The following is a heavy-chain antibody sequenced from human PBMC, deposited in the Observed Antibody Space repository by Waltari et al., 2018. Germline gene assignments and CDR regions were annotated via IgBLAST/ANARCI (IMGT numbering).Heavy chain of an antibody. Sequence: EVRLAESGGGLVKPGGALRLSCIACGFEFSDWDMNWVRQTPGTGLEWVSSIGGTHSNIFYAESVKGRFIVSRDNAKSSLYLQMDNLRAEDSGLYYCTRDLYGSGGDWFDPWGQGTLVTVSS. CDR1: GFEFSDWD. CDR2: IGGTHSNI. J-gene: IGHJ5*02. CDR3: TRDLYGSGGDWFDP. V-gene: IGHV3-21*01. D-gene: IGHD3-10*01.